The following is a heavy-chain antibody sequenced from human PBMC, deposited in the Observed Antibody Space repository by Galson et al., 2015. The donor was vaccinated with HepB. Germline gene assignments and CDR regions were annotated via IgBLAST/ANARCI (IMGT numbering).Heavy chain of an antibody. CDR1: GGSIGLYY. V-gene: IGHV4-59*01. CDR2: INYNGSV. J-gene: IGHJ6*02. D-gene: IGHD2-15*01. Sequence: ETLSLTCTVSGGSIGLYYWSWMRQPPGKGLEWIGYINYNGSVNYNPSLRRRLTLSVDTPKNQFSLRMRSVTSADTAIYYCVRDRWVVAPPAANYYYGMDVWGQGTTVTVSS. CDR3: VRDRWVVAPPAANYYYGMDV.